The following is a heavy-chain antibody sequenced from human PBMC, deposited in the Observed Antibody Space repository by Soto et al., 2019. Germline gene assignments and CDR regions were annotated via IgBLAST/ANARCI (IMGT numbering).Heavy chain of an antibody. CDR2: IYPGDSDT. CDR1: GYSFTTYW. CDR3: ARLSHVEMATMLYFDY. J-gene: IGHJ4*02. Sequence: PGESLKISCKGSGYSFTTYWIGWVRQMPGKGLEWMGIIYPGDSDTRYSPSFQDQVTISADKSISTAYLQWSSLKASDTAMYYCARLSHVEMATMLYFDYWGQGTLVTVSS. D-gene: IGHD5-12*01. V-gene: IGHV5-51*01.